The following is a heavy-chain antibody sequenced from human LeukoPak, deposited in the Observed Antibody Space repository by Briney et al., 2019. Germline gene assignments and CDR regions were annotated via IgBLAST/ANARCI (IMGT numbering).Heavy chain of an antibody. CDR3: AREKGASSGSLFLVAFDI. D-gene: IGHD3-10*01. CDR1: GGSFSGYY. J-gene: IGHJ3*02. Sequence: SETLSLTCAVYGGSFSGYYWGWIRQPPGKGLEWIGSIYYSGSTYYNPSLKSRVTISVDTSKNQFSLKLSSVTAADTAVYYCAREKGASSGSLFLVAFDIWGQGTMVTVSS. CDR2: IYYSGST. V-gene: IGHV4-34*01.